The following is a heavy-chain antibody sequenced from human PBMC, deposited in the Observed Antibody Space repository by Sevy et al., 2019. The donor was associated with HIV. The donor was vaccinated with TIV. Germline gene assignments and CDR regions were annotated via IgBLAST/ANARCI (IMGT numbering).Heavy chain of an antibody. CDR3: ANAGGSSWYDCGY. CDR2: ISYDGSNK. V-gene: IGHV3-30*18. CDR1: GFTFSSYG. D-gene: IGHD6-13*01. J-gene: IGHJ4*02. Sequence: GESLKISCAASGFTFSSYGMHWVRQAPGKGLEWVAVISYDGSNKYYADSVKGRFTISRDNSKNTLYLQMNSLRAEDTAVYYCANAGGSSWYDCGYWCQGTLVTVSS.